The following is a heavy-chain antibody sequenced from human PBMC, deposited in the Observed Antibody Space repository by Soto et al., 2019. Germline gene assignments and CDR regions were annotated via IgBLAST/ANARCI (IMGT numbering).Heavy chain of an antibody. CDR2: ISYDGSNK. CDR3: AKRGVDYGDYPGNLFDY. CDR1: GFTFSSYG. D-gene: IGHD4-17*01. J-gene: IGHJ4*02. Sequence: QVQLVESGGGVVQPGRSLRLSCAASGFTFSSYGMHWVRQAPGKGLEWVAVISYDGSNKYYADSVKGRFTISRDNSKNTLYLQMNSLRAEDTAVYYCAKRGVDYGDYPGNLFDYWGQGTLVTVSS. V-gene: IGHV3-30*18.